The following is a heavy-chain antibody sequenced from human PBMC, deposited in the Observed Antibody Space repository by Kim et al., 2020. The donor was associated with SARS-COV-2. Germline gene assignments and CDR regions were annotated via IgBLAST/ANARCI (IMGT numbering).Heavy chain of an antibody. Sequence: SETLSLTCTVSGGSISSGGYYWSWIRQHPGKGLEWIGYIYYSGSTYYNPSLKSRVTKSVDTSKNQFSLKLSSVTAADTAVYYCARESIVVVVAATSDVSNGMGGHAFDVWGQGTMVTVSS. D-gene: IGHD2-15*01. CDR2: IYYSGST. CDR3: ARESIVVVVAATSDVSNGMGGHAFDV. V-gene: IGHV4-31*03. CDR1: GGSISSGGYY. J-gene: IGHJ3*01.